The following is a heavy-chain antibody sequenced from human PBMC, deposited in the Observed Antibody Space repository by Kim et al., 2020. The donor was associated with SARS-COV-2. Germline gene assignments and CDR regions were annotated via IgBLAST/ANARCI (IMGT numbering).Heavy chain of an antibody. V-gene: IGHV3-74*01. CDR3: ARANNCGGDCYYDYYYYMDV. J-gene: IGHJ6*03. D-gene: IGHD2-21*01. CDR2: INSDGSST. Sequence: GGSLRLSCAASGFTFSSYWMHWVRQAPGKGLVWVSRINSDGSSTSYADSVKGRFTISRDNAKNTLYLQMNSLRAEDTAVYYCARANNCGGDCYYDYYYYMDVWGKGTTVTVSS. CDR1: GFTFSSYW.